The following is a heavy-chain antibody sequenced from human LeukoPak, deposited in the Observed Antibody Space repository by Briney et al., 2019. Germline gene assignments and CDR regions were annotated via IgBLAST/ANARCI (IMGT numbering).Heavy chain of an antibody. CDR1: GFTFSSYG. CDR2: IWYDGSNK. D-gene: IGHD3-3*01. V-gene: IGHV3-33*06. Sequence: GGSLRLSCAASGFTFSSYGMHWVRQAPGKGLEWVAVIWYDGSNKYCADSVKGRFTISRDNSKNTLYLQMNSLRAEDTAVYYCAKDRGFLEWLLFVYWGQGTLVTVSS. CDR3: AKDRGFLEWLLFVY. J-gene: IGHJ4*02.